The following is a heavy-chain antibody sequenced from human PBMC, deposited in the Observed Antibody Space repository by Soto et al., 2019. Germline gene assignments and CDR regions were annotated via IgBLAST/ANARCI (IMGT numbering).Heavy chain of an antibody. CDR1: GFTFSSYS. Sequence: GGSLRLSCAASGFTFSSYSMNWVRQAPGKGLEWVSSISSSSYIYYADSVKGRFTISRDNAKNSLYLQMNSLRAEDTAVYYCARDVLDSSGYYDAFDIWGQGTMVTVSS. V-gene: IGHV3-21*01. CDR2: ISSSSYI. CDR3: ARDVLDSSGYYDAFDI. D-gene: IGHD3-22*01. J-gene: IGHJ3*02.